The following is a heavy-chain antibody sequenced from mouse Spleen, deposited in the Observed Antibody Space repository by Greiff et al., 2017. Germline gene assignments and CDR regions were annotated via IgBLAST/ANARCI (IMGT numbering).Heavy chain of an antibody. CDR1: GYTFTSYN. CDR2: IYPGNGDT. D-gene: IGHD2-3*01. CDR3: ASPLDGYYEGWYFDV. V-gene: IGHV1-12*01. Sequence: LQQSGAELVRPGASVKMSCKASGYTFTSYNMHWVKQTPRQGLEWIGAIYPGNGDTSYNQKFKGKATLTVDKSSSTAYMQLSSLTSEDSAVYFCASPLDGYYEGWYFDVWGTGTTVTVSS. J-gene: IGHJ1*03.